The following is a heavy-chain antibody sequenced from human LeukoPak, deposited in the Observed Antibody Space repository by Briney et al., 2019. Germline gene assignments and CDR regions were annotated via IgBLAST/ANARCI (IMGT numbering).Heavy chain of an antibody. D-gene: IGHD3-9*01. Sequence: GGSLRLSCAASGFTFSSYAMSWVRQAPGKGLEWVANIKQDGSEKYYVDSVKGRFTISRDNAKNSLYLQMNSLRAEDTAVYYCARDESLRYFDWFRYNWFDPWGQGTLVTVSS. CDR1: GFTFSSYA. CDR2: IKQDGSEK. J-gene: IGHJ5*02. CDR3: ARDESLRYFDWFRYNWFDP. V-gene: IGHV3-7*01.